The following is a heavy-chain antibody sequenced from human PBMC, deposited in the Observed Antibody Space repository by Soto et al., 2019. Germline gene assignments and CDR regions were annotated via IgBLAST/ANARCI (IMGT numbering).Heavy chain of an antibody. CDR2: IIPIFGTA. V-gene: IGHV1-69*13. CDR1: GGTFSSYA. J-gene: IGHJ5*02. CDR3: GGFRQQLVRAYNWYDP. Sequence: SVKVSCKASGGTFSSYAISWVRQAPGHGLEWMGGIIPIFGTANYAQKFQGRVTLTADDATSTAYMELSSLRFEDTAVSYGGGFRQQLVRAYNWYDPAAREPWAPSPQ. D-gene: IGHD6-6*01.